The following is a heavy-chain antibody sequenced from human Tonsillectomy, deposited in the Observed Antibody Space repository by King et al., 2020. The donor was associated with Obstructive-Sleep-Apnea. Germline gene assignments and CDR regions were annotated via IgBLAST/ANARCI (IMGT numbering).Heavy chain of an antibody. CDR2: IYYSGST. V-gene: IGHV4-59*01. CDR1: GGSISSYY. Sequence: VQLQESGPGLVKPSETLSLTCTVSGGSISSYYWSWIRQPPGKGLEWIGYIYYSGSTNYNPSLKSRVTISVDTSENQFSLKLSSVTAADTAVYYCARGHPIYDILTGYPEGFDYWGQGTLVTVSS. J-gene: IGHJ4*02. CDR3: ARGHPIYDILTGYPEGFDY. D-gene: IGHD3-9*01.